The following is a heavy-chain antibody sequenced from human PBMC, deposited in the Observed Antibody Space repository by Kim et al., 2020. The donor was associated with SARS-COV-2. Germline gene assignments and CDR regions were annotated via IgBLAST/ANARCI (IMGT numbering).Heavy chain of an antibody. J-gene: IGHJ4*02. CDR3: ARDRVGATADYFDY. D-gene: IGHD1-26*01. Sequence: DSEKGRLTISRDKYKNTLYLQMNSLRAEDTAVYYCARDRVGATADYFDYWGQGTLVTVSS. V-gene: IGHV3-30*01.